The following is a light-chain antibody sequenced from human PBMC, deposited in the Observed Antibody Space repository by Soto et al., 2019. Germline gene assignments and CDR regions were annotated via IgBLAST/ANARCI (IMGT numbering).Light chain of an antibody. V-gene: IGKV3-15*01. Sequence: EIVMTQSPATLSVFPGETATLSCRASQTLNNYLAWYQQKPGQAPRLLIYGVSTRATGIPARFSGSGSGTEFTLAINNLQSEDSAVYHCQQHNGWPLTFGAGTKVEIK. CDR3: QQHNGWPLT. CDR1: QTLNNY. CDR2: GVS. J-gene: IGKJ4*01.